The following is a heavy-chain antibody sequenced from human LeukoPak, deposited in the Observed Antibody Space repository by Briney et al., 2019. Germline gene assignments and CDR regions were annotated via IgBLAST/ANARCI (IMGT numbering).Heavy chain of an antibody. Sequence: SETLSLTCTVSGGSISSGGYYWSWIRQPPGKGLEWIGYIYHSGSTYYNPSLKSRVTISVDRSKNQFSLKLSSVTAADTAVYYCARIAVTEGFDYWGQGTLVTVSS. CDR2: IYHSGST. CDR1: GGSISSGGYY. CDR3: ARIAVTEGFDY. V-gene: IGHV4-30-2*01. J-gene: IGHJ4*02. D-gene: IGHD6-19*01.